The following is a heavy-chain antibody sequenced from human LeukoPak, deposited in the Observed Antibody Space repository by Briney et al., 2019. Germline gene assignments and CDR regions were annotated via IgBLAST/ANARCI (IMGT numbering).Heavy chain of an antibody. V-gene: IGHV3-30*18. CDR1: GFTFSGFG. Sequence: GGSLRLSCEASGFTFSGFGMHWVRQSPGKGLEWVAVISYGGSNQYYADSVKGRFTISRDNSKNTLFMQMNSLRAEDTAVYYCAKDKSIAVAGTNDYFDYWGQGTLVTVSS. J-gene: IGHJ4*02. CDR3: AKDKSIAVAGTNDYFDY. D-gene: IGHD6-19*01. CDR2: ISYGGSNQ.